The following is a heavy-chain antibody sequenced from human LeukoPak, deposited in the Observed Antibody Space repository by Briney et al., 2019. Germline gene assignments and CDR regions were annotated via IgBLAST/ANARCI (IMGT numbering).Heavy chain of an antibody. CDR2: IIPIFGTA. Sequence: ASVKASCKASGGTFSSYAISWVRQAPGQGLEWMGRIIPIFGTANYAQKFQGRVTITTDESTSTAYMELSSLRSEDTAVYYCARSIVVVVAATSWFDPWGQGTLVTVSS. J-gene: IGHJ5*02. CDR3: ARSIVVVVAATSWFDP. V-gene: IGHV1-69*05. CDR1: GGTFSSYA. D-gene: IGHD2-15*01.